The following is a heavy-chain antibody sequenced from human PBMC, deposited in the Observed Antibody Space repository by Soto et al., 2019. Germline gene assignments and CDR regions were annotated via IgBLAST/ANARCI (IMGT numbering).Heavy chain of an antibody. CDR3: ARQSYSSYYFDY. CDR2: ISSNGGST. CDR1: GFTFSRYA. D-gene: IGHD6-13*01. J-gene: IGHJ4*02. V-gene: IGHV3-64*01. Sequence: GGSLRLSCAASGFTFSRYAMHWGRQAPGKGLEYVSAISSNGGSTYYANSVKGRFTISRDNSKNTLYLQMGSLRAEDMAVYYCARQSYSSYYFDYWGQGTLVTVSS.